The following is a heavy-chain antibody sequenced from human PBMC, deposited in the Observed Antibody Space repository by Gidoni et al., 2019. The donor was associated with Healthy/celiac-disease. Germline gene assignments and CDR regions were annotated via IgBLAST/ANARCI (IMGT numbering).Heavy chain of an antibody. CDR2: INTNSGGT. CDR3: ARVRSGSVTTTDY. V-gene: IGHV1-2*02. J-gene: IGHJ4*02. D-gene: IGHD4-17*01. CDR1: GYTFTGYY. Sequence: QVQLVQSGAEVKKPASSVQVSCTASGYTFTGYYMHWVRQSPGQGLEWMGWINTNSGGTNYEQKFQGRVTMTRDTSISTAYMELSRRRSDDTAVYYCARVRSGSVTTTDYWGQGTLVTVSS.